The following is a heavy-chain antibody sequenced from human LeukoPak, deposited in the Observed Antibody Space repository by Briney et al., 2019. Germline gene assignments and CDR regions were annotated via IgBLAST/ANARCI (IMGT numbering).Heavy chain of an antibody. Sequence: GASVKVSCKASGYTFTGYYMHWVRQAPGQGLEWMGWINPNSGGTNYAQKFQGRVTMTRDTSISTAYMELNRLRSDDTAVYYCARAPYSSGHMDVWGKGTTVTVSS. CDR3: ARAPYSSGHMDV. D-gene: IGHD6-19*01. J-gene: IGHJ6*04. CDR2: INPNSGGT. CDR1: GYTFTGYY. V-gene: IGHV1-2*02.